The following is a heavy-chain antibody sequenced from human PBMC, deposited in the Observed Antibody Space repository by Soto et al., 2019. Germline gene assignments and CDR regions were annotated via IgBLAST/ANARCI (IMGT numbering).Heavy chain of an antibody. CDR2: INSKSGAT. J-gene: IGHJ4*02. V-gene: IGHV1-2*04. CDR1: GYTFTDYY. Sequence: ASVKVSCKASGYTFTDYYIFWVRQAPGQGLEWMGWINSKSGATTSAQKFQGWVTMTRDTSINTAYMELSRLTSDDTAVYFCARAGYYGSAVLDYWGQGTLVTVSS. CDR3: ARAGYYGSAVLDY. D-gene: IGHD3-10*01.